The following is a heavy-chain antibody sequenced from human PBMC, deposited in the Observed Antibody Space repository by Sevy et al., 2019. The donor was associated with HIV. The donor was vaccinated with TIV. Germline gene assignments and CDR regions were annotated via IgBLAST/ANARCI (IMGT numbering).Heavy chain of an antibody. V-gene: IGHV3-23*01. CDR3: AREGCTKPHDY. CDR2: FSFGCGKI. CDR1: GFTFSKYS. Sequence: GGSLRLSCAASGFTFSKYSMSWIRQTPGKGLEWVSTFSFGCGKINYADSVKGRFTISRDDSRNTFYLQMNSLRAEDTDKYYCAREGCTKPHDYWGQGTVVTVSS. J-gene: IGHJ4*02. D-gene: IGHD2-8*01.